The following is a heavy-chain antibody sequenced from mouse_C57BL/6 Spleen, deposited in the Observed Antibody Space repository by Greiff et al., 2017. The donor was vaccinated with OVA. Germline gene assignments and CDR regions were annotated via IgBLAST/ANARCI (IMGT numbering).Heavy chain of an antibody. V-gene: IGHV2-2*01. J-gene: IGHJ1*03. CDR3: ARPAYYSTWYCDV. Sequence: QVQLKESGPGLVQPSQSLSITCTVSGFSLTSYGVHWVRQSPGKGLEWLGVIWSGGSTDYNAAFISRLSISKDNSKSQVFFKMNSLQADDTAIYYCARPAYYSTWYCDVWGTGTTVTVSS. CDR1: GFSLTSYG. CDR2: IWSGGST. D-gene: IGHD2-5*01.